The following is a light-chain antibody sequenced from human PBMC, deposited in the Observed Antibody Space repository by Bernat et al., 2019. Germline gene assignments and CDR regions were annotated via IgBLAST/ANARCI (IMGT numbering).Light chain of an antibody. CDR2: EGS. CDR1: SSDVGSYNH. CDR3: CSYAGSSYV. V-gene: IGLV2-23*01. Sequence: QSALTQPASVSGSPGQSITISCTGTSSDVGSYNHVSWYQQHPGKAPKLMIYEGSKRPSGVSNRFSGSKSGNAASLTISGVQAEDEADYYCCSYAGSSYVFGTGTKVTVL. J-gene: IGLJ1*01.